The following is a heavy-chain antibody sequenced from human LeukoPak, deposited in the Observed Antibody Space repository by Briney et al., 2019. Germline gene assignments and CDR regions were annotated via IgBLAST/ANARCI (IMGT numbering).Heavy chain of an antibody. CDR3: ARTTEGGYTYGYFYYYYMDV. CDR1: GGSITSYY. CDR2: IYYSGST. Sequence: SETLSLTCTVSGGSITSYYWSWIRQPPGKGLEWIGYIYYSGSTNYNPSLKSRVTISVDTSKNQFSLKLSSVTAADTAVYYCARTTEGGYTYGYFYYYYMDVWGKGTTVTISS. J-gene: IGHJ6*03. D-gene: IGHD5-18*01. V-gene: IGHV4-59*01.